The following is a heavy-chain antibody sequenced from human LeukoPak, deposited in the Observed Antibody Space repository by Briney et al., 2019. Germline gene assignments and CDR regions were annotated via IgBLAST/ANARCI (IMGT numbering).Heavy chain of an antibody. CDR3: ARALWSGPVYYGMDV. CDR1: GFTFCNYN. V-gene: IGHV3-21*06. CDR2: ISSTSNYI. Sequence: PGGSLSLSCAASGFTFCNYNFYWVRQAPGKGLECVSSISSTSNYIYYADSVKGRFTISRDNAKNSLSLQMNSLRAEDPAVYYCARALWSGPVYYGMDVWGQGTTVTVSS. D-gene: IGHD3-10*01. J-gene: IGHJ6*02.